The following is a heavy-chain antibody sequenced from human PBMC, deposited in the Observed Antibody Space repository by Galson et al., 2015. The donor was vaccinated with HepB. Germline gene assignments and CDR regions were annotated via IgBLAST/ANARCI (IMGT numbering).Heavy chain of an antibody. V-gene: IGHV5-10-1*01. CDR3: ASRITMVRGVIIQVDDY. D-gene: IGHD3-10*01. J-gene: IGHJ4*02. CDR2: IDPSDSYT. Sequence: QSGAEVTKPGESLRISCKGSGSSFTSYWISWVRQMPGKGLEWMGRIDPSDSYTNYSPSFQGHVTISADKSISTAYLQWSSLKASVTAMYYCASRITMVRGVIIQVDDYWGQGTLVTVSS. CDR1: GSSFTSYW.